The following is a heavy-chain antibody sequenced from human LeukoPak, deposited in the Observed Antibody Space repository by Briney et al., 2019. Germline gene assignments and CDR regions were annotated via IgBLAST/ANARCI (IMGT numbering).Heavy chain of an antibody. V-gene: IGHV4-4*02. CDR1: GGSISSSNW. J-gene: IGHJ4*02. D-gene: IGHD2-2*01. Sequence: SETLSLTCAVSGGSISSSNWWSWVRQPPGRGLEWLGQIYHSGGTMYNPSLESRVTISLDKSMNHFSLKLSSVTAADTAVYYCARDPVPGPGVYLGYWGQGTLVTVSS. CDR2: IYHSGGT. CDR3: ARDPVPGPGVYLGY.